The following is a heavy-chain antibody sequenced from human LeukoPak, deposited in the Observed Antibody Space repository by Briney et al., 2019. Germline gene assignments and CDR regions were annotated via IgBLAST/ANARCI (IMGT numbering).Heavy chain of an antibody. J-gene: IGHJ3*02. D-gene: IGHD3-9*01. CDR3: AKTYYDILTGPNDAFDI. V-gene: IGHV3-30-3*02. CDR1: GFTFSNYA. CDR2: ISYDGSNK. Sequence: GGSLRLSCEASGFTFSNYAMSWVRQAPGKGLEWVAVISYDGSNKYYADSVKGRFTISRDNSKNTLYLQMNSLRAEDTAVYYCAKTYYDILTGPNDAFDIWGQGTMVTVSS.